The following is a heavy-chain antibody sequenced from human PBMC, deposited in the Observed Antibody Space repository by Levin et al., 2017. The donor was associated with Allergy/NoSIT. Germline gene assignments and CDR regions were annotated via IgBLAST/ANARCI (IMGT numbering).Heavy chain of an antibody. D-gene: IGHD3-10*01. V-gene: IGHV3-48*01. CDR1: GFSFSAYS. J-gene: IGHJ4*02. CDR2: VDGHGTRI. Sequence: GGSLRLSCAVSGFSFSAYSMNWVRQAPGKGLEWLAYVDGHGTRIFYADSAKGRFTISRDNAQNSLFLQMNSLRAEDSGTYYCVRDLEGYRGVIRFDFWGQGTLVTVSS. CDR3: VRDLEGYRGVIRFDF.